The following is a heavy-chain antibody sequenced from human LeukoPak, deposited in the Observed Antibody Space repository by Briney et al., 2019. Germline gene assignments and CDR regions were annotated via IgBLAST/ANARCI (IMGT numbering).Heavy chain of an antibody. CDR2: ISAYNGNT. J-gene: IGHJ4*02. V-gene: IGHV1-18*01. CDR3: ARDLSYKWLRLGGV. Sequence: GASVKVSCMASGYTFTSYGISWVRQAPGQGLEWMGWISAYNGNTNYAQKLQGRVTMTTDTSTSTAYMELRSLRSDDTAVYYCARDLSYKWLRLGGVWGQGTLVTVSS. CDR1: GYTFTSYG. D-gene: IGHD5-12*01.